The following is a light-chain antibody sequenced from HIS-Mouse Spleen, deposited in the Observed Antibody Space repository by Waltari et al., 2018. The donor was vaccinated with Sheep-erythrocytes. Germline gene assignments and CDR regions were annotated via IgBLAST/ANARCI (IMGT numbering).Light chain of an antibody. Sequence: QSALTQPRSVSGSPGQSVTISCTGTTSHVGGHNYVSWYQQHPGKAPKLMIYDVSKRPSGVPDRFSGSKSGNTASLTISGLQAEDETDYYCCSYAGSYNHVFATGTKVTVL. V-gene: IGLV2-11*01. CDR3: CSYAGSYNHV. CDR2: DVS. CDR1: TSHVGGHNY. J-gene: IGLJ1*01.